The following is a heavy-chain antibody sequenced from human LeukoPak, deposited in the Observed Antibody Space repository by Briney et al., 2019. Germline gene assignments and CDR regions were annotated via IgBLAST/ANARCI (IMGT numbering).Heavy chain of an antibody. CDR1: GYTFTSYY. D-gene: IGHD3-3*01. J-gene: IGHJ4*02. V-gene: IGHV1-46*03. CDR3: ARAPKIRSTYYDFWSGIDY. Sequence: ASVKVSCKASGYTFTSYYMHWVRQAPGQGLESMGIMNPSGGSTSYAQKFQGRVTMTRDTSTSTVYMELSSLRSEDTAVYYCARAPKIRSTYYDFWSGIDYWGQGTLVTVSS. CDR2: MNPSGGST.